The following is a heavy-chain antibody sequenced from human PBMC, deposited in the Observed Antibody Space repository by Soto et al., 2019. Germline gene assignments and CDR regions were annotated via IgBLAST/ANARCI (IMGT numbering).Heavy chain of an antibody. J-gene: IGHJ6*02. CDR3: ARHRSWYSYYYYGMDV. Sequence: PSETLSLTCTVSGGSISSSSYYWGWIRQPPGKGLEWIGSIYYSGSTYYNPSLKSRVTISVDTSKNQFSLKLSSVTAADTAVYYCARHRSWYSYYYYGMDVWGQGTTVTVSS. D-gene: IGHD6-13*01. CDR1: GGSISSSSYY. V-gene: IGHV4-39*01. CDR2: IYYSGST.